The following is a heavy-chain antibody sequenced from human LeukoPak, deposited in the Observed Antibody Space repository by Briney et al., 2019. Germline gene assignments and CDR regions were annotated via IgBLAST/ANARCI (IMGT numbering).Heavy chain of an antibody. CDR1: GFTFSSYA. V-gene: IGHV3-66*01. CDR2: IYSGGST. Sequence: GGSLRLSCAASGFTFSSYAMSWVRQAPGKGLEWVSVIYSGGSTYYADSVKGRFTISRDNSKNTLYLQMNSLRAEDTAVYYCARARGYSYGNGFDYWGQGTLVTVSS. J-gene: IGHJ4*02. CDR3: ARARGYSYGNGFDY. D-gene: IGHD5-18*01.